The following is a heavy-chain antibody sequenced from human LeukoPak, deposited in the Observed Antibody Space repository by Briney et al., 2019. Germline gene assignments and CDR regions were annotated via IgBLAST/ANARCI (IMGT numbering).Heavy chain of an antibody. CDR1: GGSISSSNYY. J-gene: IGHJ4*02. CDR3: ATLGEYYDSSGYYYN. D-gene: IGHD3-22*01. CDR2: ISYSGST. Sequence: SETLSLTCTVSGGSISSSNYYWGWTRQPPGKGLEWFGSISYSGSTNYNPSLKSRVTISVDTSKNQFSLKLTSVTAADTAVYYCATLGEYYDSSGYYYNWGQGTLVTVSS. V-gene: IGHV4-39*07.